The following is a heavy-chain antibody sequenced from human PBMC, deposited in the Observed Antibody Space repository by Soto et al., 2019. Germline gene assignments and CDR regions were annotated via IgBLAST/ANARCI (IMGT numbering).Heavy chain of an antibody. CDR2: IYTTGTT. CDR3: ARDLGIRVAGTGWFDP. D-gene: IGHD6-19*01. CDR1: GGLLTSYY. Sequence: LSLTCSVSGGLLTSYYWSWIRQSAGKELEWIGRIYTTGTTNYNPSFKSRVTMSMDRSKNQFSLKLSSVGAADTAVYYCARDLGIRVAGTGWFDPWGQGTLVTVSS. V-gene: IGHV4-4*07. J-gene: IGHJ5*02.